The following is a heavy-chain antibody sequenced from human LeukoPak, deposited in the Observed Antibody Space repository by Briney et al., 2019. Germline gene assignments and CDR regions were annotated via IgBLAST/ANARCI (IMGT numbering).Heavy chain of an antibody. V-gene: IGHV4-59*08. CDR3: SAVPYYYYGMDV. Sequence: SETLSLTCTVSGGSISSYYWSWIRQPPGKGLEWIGYIYFSGSTNYNPSLKSRVTISVDTSKNQFSLRLSSVTAADTAVYYCSAVPYYYYGMDVWGQGTTVTVSS. CDR1: GGSISSYY. J-gene: IGHJ6*02. CDR2: IYFSGST. D-gene: IGHD3-10*02.